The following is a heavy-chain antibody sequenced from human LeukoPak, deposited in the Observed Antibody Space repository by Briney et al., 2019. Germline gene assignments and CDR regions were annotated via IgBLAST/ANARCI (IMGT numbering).Heavy chain of an antibody. D-gene: IGHD6-19*01. V-gene: IGHV1-2*04. CDR1: GYTFTGYY. CDR3: ASHKSVAGTDGDDRFDY. Sequence: GASVKVSCKASGYTFTGYYMHWVRQAPGQGLEWMGWINPNSGGTNYAQKFQGWVTMTRDTSISTAYMELSRLRSDDTAVYYCASHKSVAGTDGDDRFDYWGQGTLVTVSS. CDR2: INPNSGGT. J-gene: IGHJ4*02.